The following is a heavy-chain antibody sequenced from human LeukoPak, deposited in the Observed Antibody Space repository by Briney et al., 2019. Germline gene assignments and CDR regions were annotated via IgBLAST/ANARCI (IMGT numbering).Heavy chain of an antibody. D-gene: IGHD4-17*01. J-gene: IGHJ4*02. Sequence: GGSLRLSCAASGFTFSSYWMSWVRQAPGKGLKWVANIKQDGSEKYYVDSVKGRFTISRDNAKNSLYLQMNSLRAEDTALYYCARDNSRLRAYYFDYWGQGTLVTVSS. CDR2: IKQDGSEK. V-gene: IGHV3-7*03. CDR3: ARDNSRLRAYYFDY. CDR1: GFTFSSYW.